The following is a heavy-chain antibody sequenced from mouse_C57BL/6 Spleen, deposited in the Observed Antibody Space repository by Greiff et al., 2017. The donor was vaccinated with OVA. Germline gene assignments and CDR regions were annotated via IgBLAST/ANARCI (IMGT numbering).Heavy chain of an antibody. Sequence: EVKLMESGGDLVKPGGSLKLSCAASGFTFSSYGMSWVRQTPDKRLEWVATISSGGSYTYYPDSVKGRFTISRDNAKNTLYLQMSSLKSEDTAMYYCARHEGFQDYWGQGTSVTVSS. J-gene: IGHJ4*01. V-gene: IGHV5-6*01. CDR3: ARHEGFQDY. CDR2: ISSGGSYT. CDR1: GFTFSSYG.